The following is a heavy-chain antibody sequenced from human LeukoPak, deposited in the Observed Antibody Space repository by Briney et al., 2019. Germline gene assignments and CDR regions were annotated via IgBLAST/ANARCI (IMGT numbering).Heavy chain of an antibody. CDR2: IKEDGSEK. CDR3: ARGPVSSSGFFGY. Sequence: GGSLKLSCVGSGFSFSTYWMSWVRQAPGKGLEWVANIKEDGSEKYYVDSVKGRFTMSRDNAKNSVYLQMNSLRVEDTAVYYCARGPVSSSGFFGYWGQGTLVTVSS. V-gene: IGHV3-7*03. CDR1: GFSFSTYW. J-gene: IGHJ4*02. D-gene: IGHD6-19*01.